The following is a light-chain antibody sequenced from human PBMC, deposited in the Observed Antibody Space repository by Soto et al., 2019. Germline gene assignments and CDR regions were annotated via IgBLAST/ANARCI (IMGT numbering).Light chain of an antibody. CDR2: DAS. CDR3: QQRSNWPPGWT. J-gene: IGKJ2*02. CDR1: QSVSSY. V-gene: IGKV3-11*01. Sequence: EIVLTQSPATLSSSPGERATLSCRASQSVSSYLAWYQQKPGQAPRLLIYDASNRATGIPARFSGSGSGTDFTRTISSLEPADFAVYYCQQRSNWPPGWTFGQGTKLEIK.